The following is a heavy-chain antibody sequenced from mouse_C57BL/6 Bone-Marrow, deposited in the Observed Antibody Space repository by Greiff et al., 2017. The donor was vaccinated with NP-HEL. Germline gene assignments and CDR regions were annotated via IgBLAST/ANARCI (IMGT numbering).Heavy chain of an antibody. J-gene: IGHJ3*01. CDR3: ARSPFVYYYGSSYWFAY. V-gene: IGHV1-55*01. Sequence: QVQLQQPGAELVKPGASVKMSCKASGYTFTSYWITWVKQRPGQGLEWIGDIYPGSGSTNYNEKFKSKATLTVDTSSSTAYMQLSSLTSEDSAVYYCARSPFVYYYGSSYWFAYWGQGTLVTVSA. CDR1: GYTFTSYW. CDR2: IYPGSGST. D-gene: IGHD1-1*01.